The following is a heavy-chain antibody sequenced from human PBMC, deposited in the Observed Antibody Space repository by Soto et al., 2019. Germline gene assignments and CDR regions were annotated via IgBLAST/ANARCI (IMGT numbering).Heavy chain of an antibody. Sequence: QVQLQQWGAGLLKPSETLSLTCGVYGGPFSGYYWSWIRQPPGKGLEWIGEINHSGTTNYNPSLKRRVTTSIDTSKNQFSLKLSSVTAADTAVYYCARGRSDYGAGSLHWLDPWGQGTLVTVSS. CDR1: GGPFSGYY. V-gene: IGHV4-34*01. J-gene: IGHJ5*02. CDR3: ARGRSDYGAGSLHWLDP. D-gene: IGHD3-10*01. CDR2: INHSGTT.